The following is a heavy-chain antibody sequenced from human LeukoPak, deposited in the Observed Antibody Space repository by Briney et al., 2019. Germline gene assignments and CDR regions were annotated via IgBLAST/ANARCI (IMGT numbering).Heavy chain of an antibody. CDR3: ARGYTNYRDYYYYYGMDV. CDR2: ISYDGSNK. V-gene: IGHV3-30-3*01. D-gene: IGHD4-11*01. Sequence: QPGRSLRLSCAASGFTFSIYAMPWVRQAPGKGLEWVAVISYDGSNKYYADSVKGRFTISRDNSKNTLYLQMNSLRAEDTAVYYCARGYTNYRDYYYYYGMDVWGQGTTVTVSS. J-gene: IGHJ6*02. CDR1: GFTFSIYA.